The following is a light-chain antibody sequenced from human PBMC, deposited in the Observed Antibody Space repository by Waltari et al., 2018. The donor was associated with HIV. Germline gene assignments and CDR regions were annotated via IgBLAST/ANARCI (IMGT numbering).Light chain of an antibody. V-gene: IGLV2-14*01. CDR1: RSDVGGYNY. CDR2: EVS. Sequence: QSALTQPASVSGSPGQSITISCTGTRSDVGGYNYGSWYQHHPGKAPKLVIYEVSNRPSGVSNRFSGFKSANTASLTISGLQAEDEGDYYCSSYTSSRTWVFGGGTKLTVL. J-gene: IGLJ3*02. CDR3: SSYTSSRTWV.